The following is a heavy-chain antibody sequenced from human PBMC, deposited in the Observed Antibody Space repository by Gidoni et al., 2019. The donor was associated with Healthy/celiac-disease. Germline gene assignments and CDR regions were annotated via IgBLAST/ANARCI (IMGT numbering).Heavy chain of an antibody. CDR3: ASGNFDYYYYYGMDV. CDR1: GGSFSGYY. J-gene: IGHJ6*02. V-gene: IGHV4-34*01. CDR2: INHSGST. Sequence: QVQLQQWGAGLLKPSETLSLPCAVYGGSFSGYYWSWIRQPPGKGLEWIGEINHSGSTNYNPSLKSRVTISVDTSKNQFSLKLSSVTAADTAVYYCASGNFDYYYYYGMDVWGQGTTVTVSS.